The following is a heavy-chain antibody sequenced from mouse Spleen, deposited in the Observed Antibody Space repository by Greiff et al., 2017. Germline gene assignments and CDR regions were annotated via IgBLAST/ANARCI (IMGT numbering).Heavy chain of an antibody. CDR1: GYAFSSSW. V-gene: IGHV1-82*01. Sequence: VKLQESGPELVKPGASVKISCKASGYAFSSSWMNWVKQRPGKGLEWIGRIYPGDGDTNYNGKFKGKATLTADKSSSTAYMQLSSLTSEDSAVYFCARGWLRYAMDYWGQGTSVTVSS. CDR2: IYPGDGDT. D-gene: IGHD2-2*01. J-gene: IGHJ4*01. CDR3: ARGWLRYAMDY.